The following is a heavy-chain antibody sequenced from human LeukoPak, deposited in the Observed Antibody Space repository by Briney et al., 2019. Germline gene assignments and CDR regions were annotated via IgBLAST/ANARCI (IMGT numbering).Heavy chain of an antibody. CDR2: ISNSGGST. CDR1: GFTLSSYA. J-gene: IGHJ4*02. V-gene: IGHV3-23*01. D-gene: IGHD6-6*01. Sequence: GGSLRLSCAASGFTLSSYAMNWVRQAPGKGLEWVSGISNSGGSTYYADSVKGRFTISRDNSKNTLYLQINSLRAEDTAVYYCAKETSSSFDYWGQGTLVTVSS. CDR3: AKETSSSFDY.